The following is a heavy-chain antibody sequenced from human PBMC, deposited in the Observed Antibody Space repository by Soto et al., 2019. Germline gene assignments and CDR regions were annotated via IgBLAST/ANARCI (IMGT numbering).Heavy chain of an antibody. CDR3: AKGNTLLAAPAMYGMDV. Sequence: PGGSLRLSCAASVFTFDDYTMHWVRQAPGKGLEWVSLISWDGGSTYYADSVKGRFTISRDNSKNSLYLQMNSLRTEDTALYYCAKGNTLLAAPAMYGMDVWGQGTTVTVSS. CDR1: VFTFDDYT. V-gene: IGHV3-43*01. D-gene: IGHD6-6*01. CDR2: ISWDGGST. J-gene: IGHJ6*02.